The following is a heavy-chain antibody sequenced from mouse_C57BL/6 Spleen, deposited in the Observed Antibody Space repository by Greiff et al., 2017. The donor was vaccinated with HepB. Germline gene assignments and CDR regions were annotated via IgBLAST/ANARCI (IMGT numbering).Heavy chain of an antibody. J-gene: IGHJ4*01. D-gene: IGHD2-3*01. CDR2: INYDGSST. Sequence: EVKLVESEGGLVQPGSSMKLSCTASGFTFSDYYMAWVRQVPEKGLEWVANINYDGSSTYYLDSLKSRFIISRDNAKNILYLQMSSLKSEDTATYYCAREYDPYYAMDYWGQGTSVTVSS. V-gene: IGHV5-16*01. CDR1: GFTFSDYY. CDR3: AREYDPYYAMDY.